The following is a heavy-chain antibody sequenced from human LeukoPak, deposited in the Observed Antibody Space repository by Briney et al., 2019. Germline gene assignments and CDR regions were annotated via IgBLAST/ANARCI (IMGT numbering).Heavy chain of an antibody. CDR2: ISSSSSYI. J-gene: IGHJ6*02. V-gene: IGHV3-21*01. CDR3: ARASGYSSGWYRLSYYYGMDV. Sequence: GGSLRLSCEASGFTFGNYAMNWVRQAPGRGLEWVSSISSSSSYIYYADSVKGRFTISRDNAKNSLYLQMNSLRAEDTAVYYCARASGYSSGWYRLSYYYGMDVWGQGTTVTVSS. CDR1: GFTFGNYA. D-gene: IGHD6-19*01.